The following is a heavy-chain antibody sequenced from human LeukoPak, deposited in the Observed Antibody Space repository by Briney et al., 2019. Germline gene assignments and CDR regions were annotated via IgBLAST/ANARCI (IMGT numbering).Heavy chain of an antibody. CDR2: IYYSGST. Sequence: NPSETLSLTCTVSGGSISSYYWSWIRQPPGKGLEWIGYIYYSGSTNYNPSLKSRVTISVDPSKNQFSLKLSSVTAADTAVYYCARVYGSSAFDIWGQGTMVTVSS. V-gene: IGHV4-59*01. CDR3: ARVYGSSAFDI. CDR1: GGSISSYY. D-gene: IGHD5/OR15-5a*01. J-gene: IGHJ3*02.